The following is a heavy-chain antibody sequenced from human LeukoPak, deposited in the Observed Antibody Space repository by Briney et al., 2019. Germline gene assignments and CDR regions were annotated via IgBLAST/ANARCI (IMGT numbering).Heavy chain of an antibody. CDR2: IYHSGGT. Sequence: SETLSLTCTVSGYSISSGYYCGWIRQPPGKGLEWIGSIYHSGGTYYNPSLKSRVTISVDTSKNQFSLKLGSVTAADTAVYYCARGGVPAAIIFAFDIWGQGTMVTVSS. CDR3: ARGGVPAAIIFAFDI. CDR1: GYSISSGYY. D-gene: IGHD2-2*02. J-gene: IGHJ3*02. V-gene: IGHV4-38-2*02.